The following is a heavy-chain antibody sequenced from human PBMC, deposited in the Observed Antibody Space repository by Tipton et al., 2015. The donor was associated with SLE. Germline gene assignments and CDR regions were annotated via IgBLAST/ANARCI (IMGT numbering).Heavy chain of an antibody. D-gene: IGHD2-2*01. Sequence: GLVKPSQTLSLTCAISGDSVSSNSAAWNWIRQSPSRGLEWLGRTYYRSKWYNDYAVSVKSRITINPDTSKNQFSLQLSSVTAADTAVYYCAVYCSSTSCSFDYWGQGTLVTVSS. CDR2: TYYRSKWYN. CDR1: GDSVSSNSAA. J-gene: IGHJ4*02. CDR3: AVYCSSTSCSFDY. V-gene: IGHV6-1*01.